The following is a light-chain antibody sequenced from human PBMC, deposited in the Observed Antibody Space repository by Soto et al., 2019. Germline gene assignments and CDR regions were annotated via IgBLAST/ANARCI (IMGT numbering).Light chain of an antibody. CDR3: QQYGGFPIT. Sequence: EIVMTQSPATLSVSPLEIATLSVMASQSVSSNLAWYQQKPGQAPRLLIYDASTRATGIPARFSGSGSGTEFTLTISRLEPEDFAVYYCQQYGGFPITFGQGTRLEIK. V-gene: IGKV3-15*01. J-gene: IGKJ5*01. CDR1: QSVSSN. CDR2: DAS.